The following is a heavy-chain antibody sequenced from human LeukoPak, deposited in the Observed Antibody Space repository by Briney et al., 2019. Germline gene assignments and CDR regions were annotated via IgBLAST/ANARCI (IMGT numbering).Heavy chain of an antibody. D-gene: IGHD4-17*01. CDR2: INAGNGNT. Sequence: ASVKVSCKASGYAFTSYAMHWVRQAPGQRLEWMGWINAGNGNTKYSQKFQGRVTITRDTSASTAYMELSSLRSEDTAVYCCARETRARDDYGDYVVFDYWGQGTLVTVSS. CDR3: ARETRARDDYGDYVVFDY. V-gene: IGHV1-3*01. J-gene: IGHJ4*02. CDR1: GYAFTSYA.